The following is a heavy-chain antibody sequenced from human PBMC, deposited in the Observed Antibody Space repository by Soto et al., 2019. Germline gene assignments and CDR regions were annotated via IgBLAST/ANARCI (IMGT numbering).Heavy chain of an antibody. V-gene: IGHV1-69*02. CDR2: IIPILGIA. Sequence: QVQLVQSGAEVKKPGSSVKVSCKASGGTFSSYTISWVRQAPGQGLEWMGRIIPILGIANYAQKFQGRVTITADKSTSTAYMELSSLRSEDTAVYYCARGTKVELDWLVPWGQGPLVTVCS. CDR3: ARGTKVELDWLVP. J-gene: IGHJ5*02. CDR1: GGTFSSYT. D-gene: IGHD2-8*01.